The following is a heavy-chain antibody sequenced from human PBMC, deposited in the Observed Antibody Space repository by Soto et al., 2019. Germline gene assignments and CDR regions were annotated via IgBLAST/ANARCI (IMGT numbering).Heavy chain of an antibody. CDR2: IWYDGSNK. Sequence: VQLVESGGGVVQPGRSLRLSCAASGFTFSSYGMHWVRQAPGKGLEWVAVIWYDGSNKYYADSVKGRFTISRDNSKNTLYLQMNSLRAEDTAVYYCASLLFGELSKDYWGQGTLVTVSS. CDR3: ASLLFGELSKDY. V-gene: IGHV3-33*01. CDR1: GFTFSSYG. J-gene: IGHJ4*02. D-gene: IGHD3-10*02.